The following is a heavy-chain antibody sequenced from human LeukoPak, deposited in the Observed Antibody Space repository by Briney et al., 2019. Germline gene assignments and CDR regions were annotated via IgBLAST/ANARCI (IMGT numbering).Heavy chain of an antibody. CDR1: GFTFSYYS. D-gene: IGHD4-17*01. V-gene: IGHV3-48*01. Sequence: PGGSLRLSCAASGFTFSYYSFNWVRQAPGKGLEWIAYISISNNSIYYADSVKVRLTISRDNAKNSPYLQMNSLRVEDTAVYYCARETIYSDKVIDHWGQGTPVTVSS. CDR2: ISISNNSI. CDR3: ARETIYSDKVIDH. J-gene: IGHJ4*02.